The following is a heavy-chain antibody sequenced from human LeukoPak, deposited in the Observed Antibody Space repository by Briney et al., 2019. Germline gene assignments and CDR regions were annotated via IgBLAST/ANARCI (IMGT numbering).Heavy chain of an antibody. CDR2: ISASGGST. CDR1: GFTFSSYA. V-gene: IGHV3-23*01. D-gene: IGHD3-10*01. Sequence: GGSLRLSSAASGFTFSSYAMSWVRQAPGKGLEWVSIISASGGSTYYADSVKGRSTISRDKSRNYLQMNSLRGDDTAIYYCAKDVRVGEYYSSGSYFDYWGQGTLVTVSS. CDR3: AKDVRVGEYYSSGSYFDY. J-gene: IGHJ4*02.